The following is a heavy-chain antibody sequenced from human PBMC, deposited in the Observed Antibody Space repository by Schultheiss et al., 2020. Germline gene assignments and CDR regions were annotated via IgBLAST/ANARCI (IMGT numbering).Heavy chain of an antibody. CDR1: GGSISSYY. CDR3: ARVRYYYYGMDV. J-gene: IGHJ6*02. V-gene: IGHV4-59*12. Sequence: SQTLSLTCTVSGGSISSYYWSWIRQPPGKGLEWIGYIYYSGSTNYNPSLKSRVTISVDKSKNQFSLKLSSVTAADTAVYYCARVRYYYYGMDVWGQGTTVTVSS. CDR2: IYYSGST.